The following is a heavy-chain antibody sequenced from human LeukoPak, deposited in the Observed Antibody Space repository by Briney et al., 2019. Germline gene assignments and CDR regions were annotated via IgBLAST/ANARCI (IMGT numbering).Heavy chain of an antibody. D-gene: IGHD3-22*01. V-gene: IGHV1-2*02. CDR3: ARGGYYDSSAPGY. CDR1: GYSFTGYY. CDR2: INPNSGGT. J-gene: IGHJ4*02. Sequence: ASVNVSRKPSGYSFTGYYMHWVRQAPGQGLEWMGWINPNSGGTNYAQKFQGRVSMTRDTSISTAYMELSRLRSDDTAVYYCARGGYYDSSAPGYWGQGTLVTVSS.